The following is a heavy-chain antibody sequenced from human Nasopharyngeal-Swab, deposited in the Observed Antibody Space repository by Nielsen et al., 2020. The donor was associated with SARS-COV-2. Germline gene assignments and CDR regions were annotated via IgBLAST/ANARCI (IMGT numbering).Heavy chain of an antibody. J-gene: IGHJ6*02. CDR3: ARDTRSSRYYYYGMDV. CDR2: INTNTGNP. Sequence: ASVKVSCKASGYTFTSYAMNWVRQAPGQGLEWMGWINTNTGNPTYAQGFTGRFVFSLDTSVSTAYLQISSLKAEDTAVYYCARDTRSSRYYYYGMDVWGQGTTVTVSS. CDR1: GYTFTSYA. V-gene: IGHV7-4-1*02. D-gene: IGHD6-13*01.